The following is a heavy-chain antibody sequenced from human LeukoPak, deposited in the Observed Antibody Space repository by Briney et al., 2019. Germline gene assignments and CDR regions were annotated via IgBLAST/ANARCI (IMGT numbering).Heavy chain of an antibody. CDR1: GGSIINSNYY. D-gene: IGHD2-2*03. V-gene: IGHV4-39*07. Sequence: PSETLSLTCTVSGGSIINSNYYWAWMRQPPGKELEWIANIYYSGSTYYNPSLKSRVTISVDTSKNQFSLKLSSVTAADTAVHYCARDSGYCSSTSCSPANWFDPWGQGTLVTVSS. J-gene: IGHJ5*02. CDR3: ARDSGYCSSTSCSPANWFDP. CDR2: IYYSGST.